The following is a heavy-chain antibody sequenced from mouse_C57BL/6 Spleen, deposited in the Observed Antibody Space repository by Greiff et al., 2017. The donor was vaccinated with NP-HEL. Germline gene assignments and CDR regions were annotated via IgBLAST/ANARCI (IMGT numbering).Heavy chain of an antibody. V-gene: IGHV1-53*01. CDR1: GYAFTSYW. Sequence: QVQLQQSGPELVKPGASVKISCKASGYAFTSYWMHWVKQRPGQGLEWIGNINPSNGGTNYNEKFKSKATLTVDKSSSTAYMQLSSLTSEDSAVYYCASKDFYYAMDYWGQGTSVTVSS. CDR2: INPSNGGT. J-gene: IGHJ4*01. CDR3: ASKDFYYAMDY. D-gene: IGHD1-3*01.